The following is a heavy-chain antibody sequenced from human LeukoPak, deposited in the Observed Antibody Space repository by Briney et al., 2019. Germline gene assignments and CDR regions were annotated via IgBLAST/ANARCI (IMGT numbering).Heavy chain of an antibody. D-gene: IGHD6-13*01. CDR2: ISGSGGST. CDR3: AKVGGVIAAAGNFDY. V-gene: IGHV3-23*01. CDR1: GFTFSSYA. Sequence: GGFLRLSCAASGFTFSSYAMSWVRQAPGKGLEWVSAISGSGGSTYYADSVKGRFTTSRDNSKNTLYLQMNSLRAEDTAVYYCAKVGGVIAAAGNFDYWGQGTLVTVSS. J-gene: IGHJ4*02.